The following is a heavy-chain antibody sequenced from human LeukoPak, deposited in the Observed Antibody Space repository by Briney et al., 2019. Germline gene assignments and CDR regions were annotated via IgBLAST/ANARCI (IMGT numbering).Heavy chain of an antibody. CDR3: V. V-gene: IGHV3-21*01. J-gene: IGHJ6*03. Sequence: GGSLRLSCAASGFTFSSYSMNWVRQAPGKGLEWVSSISSSSSYIYYADSVKGRFTISRDNAKVANYDFWSGYPNSYYYYYMDVWGKGTTVTVSS. D-gene: IGHD3-3*01. CDR2: ISSSSSYI. CDR1: GFTFSSYS.